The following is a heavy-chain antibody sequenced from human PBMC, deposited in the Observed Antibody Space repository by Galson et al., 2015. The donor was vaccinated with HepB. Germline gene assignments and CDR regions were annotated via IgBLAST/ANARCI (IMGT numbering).Heavy chain of an antibody. CDR3: ARGTTGTTAACV. D-gene: IGHD1-1*01. J-gene: IGHJ6*02. V-gene: IGHV1-69*13. CDR1: GGTSDIHA. CDR2: IIRIFGTT. Sequence: SVKVSCKASGGTSDIHAFNWVRQAPGQGLEWMGGIIRIFGTTHYAQKFQGRVMMTADESTNTAYMELSSLSSEDTAVYDCARGTTGTTAACVGAQGTTFSVSS.